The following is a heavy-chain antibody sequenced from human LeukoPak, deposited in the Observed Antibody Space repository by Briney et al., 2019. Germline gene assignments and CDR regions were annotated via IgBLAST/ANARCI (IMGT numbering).Heavy chain of an antibody. D-gene: IGHD3-10*01. CDR1: GFTFSSYA. V-gene: IGHV3-23*01. J-gene: IGHJ4*02. CDR3: AKRTQGNSGPFDS. CDR2: ISGSGDTT. Sequence: PGGSLRLSCAASGFTFSSYAMSWVRQAPGEGLEWVSGISGSGDTTYYADSVKGRFAISRDSSKNTLYLQVSSLRAEDTAGYFCAKRTQGNSGPFDSWGQGTLLTVSS.